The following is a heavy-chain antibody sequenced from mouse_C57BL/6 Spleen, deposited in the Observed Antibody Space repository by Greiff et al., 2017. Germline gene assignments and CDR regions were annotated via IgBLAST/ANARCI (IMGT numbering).Heavy chain of an antibody. D-gene: IGHD4-1*01. CDR1: GYSFTSYY. J-gene: IGHJ4*01. CDR2: IYPGSGNT. Sequence: VQLQQSGPELVKPGASVKISCKASGYSFTSYYIHWVKQRPGQGLEWIGWIYPGSGNTKYNAKFKGKATLTADTSSSTAYMQLSSLTSEDSAVYYCAREMGRGAMDYWGQGTSVTVSS. CDR3: AREMGRGAMDY. V-gene: IGHV1-66*01.